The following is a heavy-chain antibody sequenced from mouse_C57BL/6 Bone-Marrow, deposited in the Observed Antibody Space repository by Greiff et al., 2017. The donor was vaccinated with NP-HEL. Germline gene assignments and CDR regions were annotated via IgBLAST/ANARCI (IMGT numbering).Heavy chain of an antibody. CDR1: GFNIKDDY. V-gene: IGHV14-4*01. Sequence: VQLQQSGAELVRPGASVKLSCTASGFNIKDDYMHWVKQRPEQGLEWIGWIDPENGDTAYASKFQGKATITADTSSNTAYLQLSSLTSEDTAVYYCTTTYYSNFLGYWGQGTTLTVSS. J-gene: IGHJ2*01. D-gene: IGHD2-5*01. CDR3: TTTYYSNFLGY. CDR2: IDPENGDT.